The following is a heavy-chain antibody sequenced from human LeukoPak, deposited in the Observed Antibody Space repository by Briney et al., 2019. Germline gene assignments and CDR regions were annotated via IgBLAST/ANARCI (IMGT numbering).Heavy chain of an antibody. D-gene: IGHD3-9*01. V-gene: IGHV3-66*01. CDR3: AKCILTGYYKGYMDV. CDR1: GFTVSSNY. CDR2: IYSGGTT. Sequence: GGSLRLSCAASGFTVSSNYMSWVRQAPGKGLEWVSVIYSGGTTYYADSVKGRFTISRDNSKNTLYLQMNSLRAEDTAVYYCAKCILTGYYKGYMDVWGKGTTVTLSS. J-gene: IGHJ6*03.